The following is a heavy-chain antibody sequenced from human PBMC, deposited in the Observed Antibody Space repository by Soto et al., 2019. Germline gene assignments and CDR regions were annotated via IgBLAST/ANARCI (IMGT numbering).Heavy chain of an antibody. V-gene: IGHV6-1*01. Sequence: SQTLSLTCAISGDSVSSNSAAWNVIRQSPSRGLEWLGRTYYRSKWYNDYAVSVKSRITINPDTSKNQFSLQLNSVTPEDTAVYYCAREEEYCSSTSCYFYYGMDVWGQGTTVTVSS. D-gene: IGHD2-2*01. CDR3: AREEEYCSSTSCYFYYGMDV. J-gene: IGHJ6*02. CDR2: TYYRSKWYN. CDR1: GDSVSSNSAA.